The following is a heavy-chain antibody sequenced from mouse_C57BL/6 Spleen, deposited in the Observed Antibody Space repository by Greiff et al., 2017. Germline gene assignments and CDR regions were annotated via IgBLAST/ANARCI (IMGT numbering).Heavy chain of an antibody. Sequence: QVHVKQPGAELVKPGASVKMSCKASGYTFTSYWITWVKQRPGQGLEWIGDIYPGSGSTNYNEKFKSKATLTVDTSSSTAYMQLSSLTSEDSAVYYCARSGYDGGMDYWGQGTSVTVSS. V-gene: IGHV1-55*01. CDR2: IYPGSGST. J-gene: IGHJ4*01. CDR1: GYTFTSYW. CDR3: ARSGYDGGMDY. D-gene: IGHD2-3*01.